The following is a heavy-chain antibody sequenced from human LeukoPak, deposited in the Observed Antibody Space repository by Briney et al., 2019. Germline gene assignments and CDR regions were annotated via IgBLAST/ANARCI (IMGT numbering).Heavy chain of an antibody. CDR3: AKDPSGILTGYYDY. Sequence: GGSLRLSCAASGFTFSSYAMSWVRQAPGKGLEWVSAISGSGGSTYYADSVKGRFTISRDNSKSTLYLQMNSLRAEDTAVYYCAKDPSGILTGYYDYWGQGTLVTVSS. CDR2: ISGSGGST. D-gene: IGHD3-9*01. J-gene: IGHJ4*02. V-gene: IGHV3-23*01. CDR1: GFTFSSYA.